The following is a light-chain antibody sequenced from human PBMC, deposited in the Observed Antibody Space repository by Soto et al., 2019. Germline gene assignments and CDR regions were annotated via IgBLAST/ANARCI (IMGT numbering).Light chain of an antibody. CDR3: QQRYNWPWT. J-gene: IGKJ1*01. CDR2: EAF. CDR1: QSVSSY. V-gene: IGKV3-11*01. Sequence: EVVLTQSPATLSLSPGERATLSCRASQSVSSYLAWYQQKAGQAPRLLIYEAFSRATGIPARFSGSGSGTDFVLTISSLEPEDFAVYYCQQRYNWPWTFGQGTTVEIK.